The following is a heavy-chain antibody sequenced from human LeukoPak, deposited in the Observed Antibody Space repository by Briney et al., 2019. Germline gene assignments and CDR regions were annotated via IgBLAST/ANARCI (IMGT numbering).Heavy chain of an antibody. D-gene: IGHD3-10*01. Sequence: PGGSLRLSCAASGFTFSDYYMSWIRQAPGKGLEWVSYISSSGSTIYYADSVKGRSTISRDNAKNSLYLQMNSLRAEDTAVYYCARDPDFYGSGSYYKVNWFDPWGQGTLVTVSS. J-gene: IGHJ5*02. V-gene: IGHV3-11*01. CDR2: ISSSGSTI. CDR3: ARDPDFYGSGSYYKVNWFDP. CDR1: GFTFSDYY.